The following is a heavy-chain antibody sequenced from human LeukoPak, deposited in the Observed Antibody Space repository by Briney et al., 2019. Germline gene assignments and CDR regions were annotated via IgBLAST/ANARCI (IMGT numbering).Heavy chain of an antibody. CDR3: AKTPGGAAGNRVFDH. CDR2: ISASGDGI. J-gene: IGHJ4*02. D-gene: IGHD6-13*01. Sequence: GESLRLSCVASGFRFSDYWMSWVRQAPGKGLEWVSAISASGDGIYYTDSVKGRFTMSRDNSKDTLYLQMNSLRADDTAVYYCAKTPGGAAGNRVFDHWGQGALVTVSS. CDR1: GFRFSDYW. V-gene: IGHV3-23*01.